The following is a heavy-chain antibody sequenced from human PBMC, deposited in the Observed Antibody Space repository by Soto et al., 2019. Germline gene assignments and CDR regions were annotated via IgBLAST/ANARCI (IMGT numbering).Heavy chain of an antibody. CDR2: ISYDGSNK. D-gene: IGHD3-22*01. Sequence: PGGSLRLSCAASGFTFSSYAMHWVRHAPGKGREWVAVISYDGSNKYYADSVKGRFTISRDNSKNTLYLQMNSLRGEDTAVYYCASIRMRRHSSCYYRRDYWGQGTLVTVSS. J-gene: IGHJ4*02. V-gene: IGHV3-30-3*01. CDR1: GFTFSSYA. CDR3: ASIRMRRHSSCYYRRDY.